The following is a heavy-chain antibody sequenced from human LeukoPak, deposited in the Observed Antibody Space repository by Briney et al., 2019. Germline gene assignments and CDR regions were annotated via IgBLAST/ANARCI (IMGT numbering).Heavy chain of an antibody. CDR3: ASLGVGYYYYMDV. V-gene: IGHV4-59*01. J-gene: IGHJ6*03. CDR1: GGSISSYY. D-gene: IGHD3-3*01. Sequence: SETLSLTCTVSGGSISSYYWSWIRHPPGKGLEWLGYIYYSGSTNYNPSLKSRVTISVDTSKNQFSLKLSSVTAADTAVYYCASLGVGYYYYMDVWGKGTTVTVSS. CDR2: IYYSGST.